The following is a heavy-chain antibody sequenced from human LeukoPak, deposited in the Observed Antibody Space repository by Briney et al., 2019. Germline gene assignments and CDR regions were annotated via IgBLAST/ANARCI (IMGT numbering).Heavy chain of an antibody. Sequence: ASVKVSCKASGYTFTSYGISWVRQAPGQGLEWVGWISAYNGNTNYAQKLQGRVTMTTDTSTSTAYMELRSLRSDDTAVYYCARGNYDFWSGLQPFDYWGQGTLVTVSS. D-gene: IGHD3-3*01. J-gene: IGHJ4*02. CDR3: ARGNYDFWSGLQPFDY. V-gene: IGHV1-18*01. CDR1: GYTFTSYG. CDR2: ISAYNGNT.